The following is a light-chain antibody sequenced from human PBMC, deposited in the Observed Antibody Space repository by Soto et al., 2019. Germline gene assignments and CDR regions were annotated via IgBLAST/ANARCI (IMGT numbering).Light chain of an antibody. V-gene: IGKV3-20*01. Sequence: EIVLTQSPGTLSLSPGERATLSCRASQSVSSSYLAWYQQKPGQAPRLLIYGASNRATGIPDRFSGSGSGTDFTLTISRLEPEDFAVYYCQQYADSPRPFGQGTKVDIK. J-gene: IGKJ1*01. CDR2: GAS. CDR1: QSVSSSY. CDR3: QQYADSPRP.